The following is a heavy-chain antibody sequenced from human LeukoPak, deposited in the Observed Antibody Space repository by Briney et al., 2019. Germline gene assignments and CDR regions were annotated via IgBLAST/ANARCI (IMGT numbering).Heavy chain of an antibody. CDR2: ISTYNGDT. J-gene: IGHJ4*02. V-gene: IGHV1-18*01. Sequence: ASVKVSCKASDYTFTSYGISWVRQAPGQGLEWMGWISTYNGDTKYTQKLQGRVTMTADTPTRTAYMELRSLRSDDTAVYYCARGWIEMPTVYFDYWGQGTLVSVFS. CDR3: ARGWIEMPTVYFDY. CDR1: DYTFTSYG. D-gene: IGHD5-24*01.